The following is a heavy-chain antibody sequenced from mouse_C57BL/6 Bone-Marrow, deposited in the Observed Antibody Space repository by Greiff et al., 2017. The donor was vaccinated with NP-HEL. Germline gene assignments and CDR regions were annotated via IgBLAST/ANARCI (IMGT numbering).Heavy chain of an antibody. Sequence: EVKLMESGGGLVQPGGSLKLSCAASGFTFSDYYMYWVRQTPEKRLEWVAYISNGGGSTYYPDTVKGRFTISRDNAKNTLYLQMSRLKSEDTAMYYCARRDGYDVEYYAMDYWGQGTSVTVSS. CDR1: GFTFSDYY. CDR3: ARRDGYDVEYYAMDY. D-gene: IGHD2-2*01. V-gene: IGHV5-12*01. J-gene: IGHJ4*01. CDR2: ISNGGGST.